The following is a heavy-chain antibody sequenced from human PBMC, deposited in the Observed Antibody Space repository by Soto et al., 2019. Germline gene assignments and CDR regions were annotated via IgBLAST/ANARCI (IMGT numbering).Heavy chain of an antibody. J-gene: IGHJ4*02. CDR3: ANIPYGYFDY. V-gene: IGHV3-23*01. Sequence: GGSLRLSCAASGFTFSSYAMSWVRQAPGKGLEWVSAISGSGGSTYYTDSVKGRFTISRDNSKNPLYQQMNSLRAEDTAGYYCANIPYGYFDYWGQGTLVTVSS. CDR1: GFTFSSYA. D-gene: IGHD4-17*01. CDR2: ISGSGGST.